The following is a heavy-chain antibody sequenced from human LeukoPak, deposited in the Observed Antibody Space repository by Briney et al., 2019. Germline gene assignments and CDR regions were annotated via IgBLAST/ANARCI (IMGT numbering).Heavy chain of an antibody. D-gene: IGHD3-3*01. CDR1: GFTFSSYA. Sequence: GGSLRLSCAASGFTFSSYAMSWVRQAPGKGLEWVSLISGNAGSTYYADSVKGRITISRDITKNTLYLQMNSLRAEDTAVYYCAKDGLQFSEWLPPLGYWGQGTLVTVSS. V-gene: IGHV3-23*01. CDR3: AKDGLQFSEWLPPLGY. J-gene: IGHJ4*02. CDR2: ISGNAGST.